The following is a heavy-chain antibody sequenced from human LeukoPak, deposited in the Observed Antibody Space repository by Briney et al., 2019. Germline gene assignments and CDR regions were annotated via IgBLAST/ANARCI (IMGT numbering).Heavy chain of an antibody. D-gene: IGHD6-19*01. CDR3: ASCGSGWGLAPLDY. CDR1: GDTFTSYY. V-gene: IGHV1-46*01. CDR2: INPSGGST. Sequence: GASVKVSCKASGDTFTSYYMHWVRQAPGQGLEGRGIINPSGGSTGYAQKFQGRGTMTRDTSTSTVYMELSSLRSEDTAVYYCASCGSGWGLAPLDYWGQGTLVTVSS. J-gene: IGHJ4*02.